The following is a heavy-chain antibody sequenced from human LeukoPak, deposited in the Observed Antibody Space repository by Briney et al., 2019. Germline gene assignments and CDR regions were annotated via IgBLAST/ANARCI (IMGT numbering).Heavy chain of an antibody. V-gene: IGHV3-33*08. Sequence: PGGSLRLSCAASGFTFSNYGMHWVRQAPGKGLECVALILYDGNNKYYADSVKGRFTISRDNSKNTLYLQMNSLRAEDTAVYYCARGQWLENYFDYWGQGTLVTVSS. CDR3: ARGQWLENYFDY. D-gene: IGHD6-19*01. CDR1: GFTFSNYG. J-gene: IGHJ4*02. CDR2: ILYDGNNK.